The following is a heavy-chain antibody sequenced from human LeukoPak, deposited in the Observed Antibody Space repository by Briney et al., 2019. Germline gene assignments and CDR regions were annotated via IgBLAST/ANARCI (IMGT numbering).Heavy chain of an antibody. CDR2: ISSSSSYI. Sequence: PGGSLRLSCAASGFTLSSYSMNWVRQAPGKGLEWVSSISSSSSYIYYADSVKGRFTISRDNSKNTLYLQMNSLRAEDTAVYYCAKEDYYDSSGYYYFGNAFDIWGQGTMVTVSS. J-gene: IGHJ3*02. D-gene: IGHD3-22*01. CDR3: AKEDYYDSSGYYYFGNAFDI. CDR1: GFTLSSYS. V-gene: IGHV3-21*04.